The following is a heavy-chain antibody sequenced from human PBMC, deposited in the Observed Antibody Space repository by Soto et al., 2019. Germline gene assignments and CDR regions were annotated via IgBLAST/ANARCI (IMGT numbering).Heavy chain of an antibody. D-gene: IGHD6-13*01. Sequence: SETLSLTCTVSGGSVSSSNYYWSWIRQPPGKGLEWIGYSYSSGSTNYNPSLKSRVTISVDTPKNQFSLQLTYVTAADTAVYYCARGDSTTHGDSFDIWGQGTMVTVSS. J-gene: IGHJ3*02. V-gene: IGHV4-61*01. CDR3: ARGDSTTHGDSFDI. CDR1: GGSVSSSNYY. CDR2: SYSSGST.